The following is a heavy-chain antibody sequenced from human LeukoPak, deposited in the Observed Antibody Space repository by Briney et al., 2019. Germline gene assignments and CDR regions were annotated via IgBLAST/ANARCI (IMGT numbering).Heavy chain of an antibody. J-gene: IGHJ4*02. D-gene: IGHD3-10*01. CDR1: GFTFSSYW. CDR2: IRYDGSNK. V-gene: IGHV3-30*02. CDR3: AKGYGLLWFGELLSPEDYFDY. Sequence: GGSLRLSCAASGFTFSSYWMHWVRQAPGKGLEWVAFIRYDGSNKYYADSVKGRFTISRDNSKNTLYLQMNSLRAEDTAVYYCAKGYGLLWFGELLSPEDYFDYWGQGTLVTVSS.